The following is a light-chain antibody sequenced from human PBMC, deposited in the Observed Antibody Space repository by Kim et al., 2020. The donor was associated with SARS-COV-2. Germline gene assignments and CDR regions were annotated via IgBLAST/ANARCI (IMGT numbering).Light chain of an antibody. V-gene: IGLV3-1*01. J-gene: IGLJ3*02. CDR1: KLGDKY. Sequence: SYELTQPPSVSVSPGQTASITCSGDKLGDKYACWYQQKPGQSPVLVIYQDSKRPSGIPERLSGSNSGNTATLTISGTQAMDEADYYCQAWDSSTAWVLGG. CDR2: QDS. CDR3: QAWDSSTAWV.